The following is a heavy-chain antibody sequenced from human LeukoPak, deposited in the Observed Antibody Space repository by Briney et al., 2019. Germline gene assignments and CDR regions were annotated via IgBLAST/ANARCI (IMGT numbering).Heavy chain of an antibody. CDR1: GFIFNNYA. V-gene: IGHV3-9*01. CDR2: ISWNSGSI. J-gene: IGHJ4*02. Sequence: GGSLRLSCAGSGFIFNNYAMHWVRQPPGKGLEWVSGISWNSGSIDYADSVKGRFTISRDNSKNTLYLQMNSLRAEDTAVYYCAKDSYYDFWSFDYWGQGTLVTVSS. D-gene: IGHD3-3*01. CDR3: AKDSYYDFWSFDY.